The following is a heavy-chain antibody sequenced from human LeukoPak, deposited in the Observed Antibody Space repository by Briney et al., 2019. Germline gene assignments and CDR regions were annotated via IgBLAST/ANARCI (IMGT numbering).Heavy chain of an antibody. CDR2: IDPSDSYT. Sequence: GESLKISCKGSGYSFTSYWISWVRQMPGKGLEWMGRIDPSDSYTNYSPSFQGHVTISADKSISTAYLQWSSLKASDTAMYYCARLVVIAVAGTHYGMDVWGQGTTVTVSS. CDR3: ARLVVIAVAGTHYGMDV. V-gene: IGHV5-10-1*01. J-gene: IGHJ6*02. D-gene: IGHD6-19*01. CDR1: GYSFTSYW.